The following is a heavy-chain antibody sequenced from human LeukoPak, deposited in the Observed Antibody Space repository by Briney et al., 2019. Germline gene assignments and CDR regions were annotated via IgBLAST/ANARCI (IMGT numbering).Heavy chain of an antibody. D-gene: IGHD1-26*01. J-gene: IGHJ4*02. V-gene: IGHV4-59*12. Sequence: SETLSLTCTVSGGSISSYYWSWIRQPPGKGLEWIGYIYYSGSTNYNPSLKSRVTISVDTSKNQFSLKLSSVTAADTAVYYCAREEGPGGVGAFGGWGQGTLVTVSS. CDR3: AREEGPGGVGAFGG. CDR2: IYYSGST. CDR1: GGSISSYY.